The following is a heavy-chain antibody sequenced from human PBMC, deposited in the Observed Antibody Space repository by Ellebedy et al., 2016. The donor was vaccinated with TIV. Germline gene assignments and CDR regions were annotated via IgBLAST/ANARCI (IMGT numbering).Heavy chain of an antibody. CDR3: ARHRLRYFDWFES. V-gene: IGHV5-10-1*01. J-gene: IGHJ5*01. D-gene: IGHD3-9*01. CDR1: GYSFPTYW. Sequence: GESLKISCKGSGYSFPTYWISWVRQMPGQGLEWMGKIDPTDSYTNYSPSFQGHVTISVDRSIGTAYLQWGSLKASDTAMYYCARHRLRYFDWFESWGHGTLVTVSS. CDR2: IDPTDSYT.